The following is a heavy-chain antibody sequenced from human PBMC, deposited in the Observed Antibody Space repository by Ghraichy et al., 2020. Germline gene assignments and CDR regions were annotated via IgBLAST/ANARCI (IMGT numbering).Heavy chain of an antibody. J-gene: IGHJ4*02. CDR2: IYYSGST. D-gene: IGHD3-3*01. Sequence: SETLSLTCTVSGGSISSSSYYWGWIRQPPGKGLEWIGSIYYSGSTYYNPSLKSRVTISVDTSKNQFSLKLSSVTAADTAVYYCARLSGGWSGYPYYFDYWGQGTLVTVSS. CDR3: ARLSGGWSGYPYYFDY. V-gene: IGHV4-39*07. CDR1: GGSISSSSYY.